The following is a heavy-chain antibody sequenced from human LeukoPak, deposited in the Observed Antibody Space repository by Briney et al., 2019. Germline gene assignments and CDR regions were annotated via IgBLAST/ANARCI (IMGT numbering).Heavy chain of an antibody. J-gene: IGHJ3*01. Sequence: GRTLRLSCAASGLTFSSYSMNWAPQAPGKGLEGVSYISSSSSTIYYADSVKGRFTISRDNAKHSLYLQMNSLRDEDTAVYYCARGFRAFDFGAQGTMVTVSS. CDR3: ARGFRAFDF. V-gene: IGHV3-48*02. CDR2: ISSSSSTI. CDR1: GLTFSSYS.